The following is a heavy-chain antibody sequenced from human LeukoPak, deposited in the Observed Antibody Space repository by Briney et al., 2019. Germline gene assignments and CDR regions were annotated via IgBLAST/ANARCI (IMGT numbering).Heavy chain of an antibody. V-gene: IGHV3-21*01. Sequence: GGSLRLSCAASGFTFSSYSMNWVRQAPGKGLEWVSSISSSSSYIYYADSVKGRFTISRDNAKNSLYLQMNSLRAEDTAVYYCARDLLLYSGSYGFEYFQHWGQGTLVTVSS. J-gene: IGHJ1*01. CDR2: ISSSSSYI. D-gene: IGHD1-26*01. CDR3: ARDLLLYSGSYGFEYFQH. CDR1: GFTFSSYS.